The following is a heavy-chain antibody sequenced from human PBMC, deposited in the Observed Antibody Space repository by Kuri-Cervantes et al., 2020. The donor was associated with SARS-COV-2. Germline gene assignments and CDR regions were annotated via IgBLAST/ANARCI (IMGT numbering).Heavy chain of an antibody. Sequence: GESPKISCAASEFTFNNYAMHWVRQTPGEGLEWVAITSYDGTSKYYADSVKGRFTISRDNSKNTLYLQMNNLRGDDTAVYFCARGRVGVQDFWGQGTLVTVSS. CDR1: EFTFNNYA. D-gene: IGHD2-21*01. J-gene: IGHJ4*02. CDR2: TSYDGTSK. CDR3: ARGRVGVQDF. V-gene: IGHV3-30-3*01.